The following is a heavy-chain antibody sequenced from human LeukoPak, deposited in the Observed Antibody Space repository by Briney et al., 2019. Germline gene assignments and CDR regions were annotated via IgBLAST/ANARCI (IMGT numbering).Heavy chain of an antibody. CDR2: IRYDGSNK. CDR1: GFTFSSYG. V-gene: IGHV3-30*02. J-gene: IGHJ3*02. Sequence: PGGSLRLSCAASGFTFSSYGMHWVRQAPGKGLEWVAFIRYDGSNKYYADSVKGRFTISRDNSKNTLYLQMNSLRAEDTAVYYCAKGGIAAGYAFDIWGQGTMVTVSS. D-gene: IGHD6-13*01. CDR3: AKGGIAAGYAFDI.